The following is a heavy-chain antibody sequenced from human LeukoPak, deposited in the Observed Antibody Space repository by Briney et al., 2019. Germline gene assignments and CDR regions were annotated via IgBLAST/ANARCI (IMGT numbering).Heavy chain of an antibody. J-gene: IGHJ4*02. Sequence: PGGSLRLSCAASGFTFSSCWMSWVRQAPGKGLEWVANIKQDGSEKYYVDSVKGRFTISRDNAKNSLYLQMNSLRAEDTAVYYCARNPREQWRGGYDYWGQGTLVTVSS. D-gene: IGHD6-19*01. CDR2: IKQDGSEK. CDR3: ARNPREQWRGGYDY. V-gene: IGHV3-7*01. CDR1: GFTFSSCW.